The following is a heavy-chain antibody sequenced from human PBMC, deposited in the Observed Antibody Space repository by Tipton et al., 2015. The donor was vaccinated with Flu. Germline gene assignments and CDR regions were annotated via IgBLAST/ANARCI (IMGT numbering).Heavy chain of an antibody. CDR1: EFTFGDKY. J-gene: IGHJ4*02. CDR3: AKDQLTDYYDSSGFDY. D-gene: IGHD3-22*01. V-gene: IGHV3-11*04. Sequence: SLRLSCVASEFTFGDKYMTWIRQAPGKGLELISYISTSGSTVFYADSVKGRFTISRDNAKNSLYLQMNSLRAEDTAVYYCAKDQLTDYYDSSGFDYWGQGTLVTVSS. CDR2: ISTSGSTV.